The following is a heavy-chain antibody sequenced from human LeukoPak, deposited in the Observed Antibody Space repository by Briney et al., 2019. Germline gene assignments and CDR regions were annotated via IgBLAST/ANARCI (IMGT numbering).Heavy chain of an antibody. CDR1: GGSFSGYY. CDR2: INHSGST. D-gene: IGHD6-19*01. J-gene: IGHJ4*02. Sequence: SETLSLTGAVYGGSFSGYYWSWIRQPPGKGLEWIGEINHSGSTNYNPSLQSRVTISVDTSKNQFSLKLSSVTAADTAVYYCASSLGKAGAYFDYWGQGTLVTVSS. V-gene: IGHV4-34*01. CDR3: ASSLGKAGAYFDY.